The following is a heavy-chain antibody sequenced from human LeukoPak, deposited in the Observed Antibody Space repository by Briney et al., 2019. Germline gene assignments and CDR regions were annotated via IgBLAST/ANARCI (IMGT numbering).Heavy chain of an antibody. CDR3: ARVVDGSVYNSGMDV. CDR2: ILYDGSSK. Sequence: GGSLRLSCAASGFTFSTYVMHWVRQAPGKGLQWVAVILYDGSSKYYADSVKGRFIISRDNSKNTLYLQMNGLTAEDTAVYYCARVVDGSVYNSGMDVWGQGTTVTVSS. J-gene: IGHJ6*02. D-gene: IGHD3-10*01. CDR1: GFTFSTYV. V-gene: IGHV3-30*01.